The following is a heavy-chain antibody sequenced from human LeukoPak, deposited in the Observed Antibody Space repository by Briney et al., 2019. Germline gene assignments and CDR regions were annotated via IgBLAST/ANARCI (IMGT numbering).Heavy chain of an antibody. CDR1: GYTFTSYY. Sequence: GASVKVSCKASGYTFTSYYMHWVRQAPGQGLEWMGIINPSGGSTSYAQKFQGRVTMTRDTSISTAYMELSRLRSDDTAVYYCASEVICGSYRDWGQGTLVTVSS. D-gene: IGHD1-26*01. J-gene: IGHJ4*02. CDR3: ASEVICGSYRD. CDR2: INPSGGST. V-gene: IGHV1-46*01.